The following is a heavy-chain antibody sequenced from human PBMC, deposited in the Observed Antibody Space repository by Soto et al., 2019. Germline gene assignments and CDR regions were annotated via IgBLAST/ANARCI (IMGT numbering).Heavy chain of an antibody. J-gene: IGHJ6*03. D-gene: IGHD3-3*01. V-gene: IGHV1-46*03. CDR1: GYTFTSYY. Sequence: ASVKVSCKASGYTFTSYYMHWVRQAPGQGLEWMGIINPSGGSTSYAQKFQGRVTMTRDTSTSTVYMELSSLRSEDTAVYYCARYHYDFWSGSQHYYYYYMDVWGKGTTVTVSS. CDR3: ARYHYDFWSGSQHYYYYYMDV. CDR2: INPSGGST.